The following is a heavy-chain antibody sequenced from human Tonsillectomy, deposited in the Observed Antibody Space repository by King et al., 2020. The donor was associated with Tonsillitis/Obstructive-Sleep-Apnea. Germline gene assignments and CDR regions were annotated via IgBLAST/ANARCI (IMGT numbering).Heavy chain of an antibody. CDR3: ARGVSGYCSSTSCSSYYYYYYMDV. CDR2: IKQDGSEK. D-gene: IGHD2-2*01. J-gene: IGHJ6*03. Sequence: VQLVESGGGLVQPGGSLRLSCAASGFTFSSYWMSWVRQAPGKGLGGVANIKQDGSEKYYVDSVKGRFTISRDNAKNSLYLQMNSLRAEDTAVYYCARGVSGYCSSTSCSSYYYYYYMDVWGKGTTVTISS. V-gene: IGHV3-7*04. CDR1: GFTFSSYW.